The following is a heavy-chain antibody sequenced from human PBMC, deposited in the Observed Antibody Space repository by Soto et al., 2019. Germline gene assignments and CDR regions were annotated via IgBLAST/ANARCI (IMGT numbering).Heavy chain of an antibody. CDR1: GFTFSSYA. CDR2: ISASGGST. CDR3: AKDPYYSDTRTLTPDY. Sequence: GGSLRLSCAASGFTFSSYAMSWVRQAPGKGLEWVSAISASGGSTYYADSVKGRFTISRDNSKNTLYLQMSSLRADDTAVYYCAKDPYYSDTRTLTPDYWGQGTLVTVSS. J-gene: IGHJ4*02. V-gene: IGHV3-23*01. D-gene: IGHD3-22*01.